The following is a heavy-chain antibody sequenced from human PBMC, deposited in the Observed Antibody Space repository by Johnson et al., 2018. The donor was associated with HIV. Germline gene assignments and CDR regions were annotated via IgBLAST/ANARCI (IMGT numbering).Heavy chain of an antibody. CDR2: ISGSGGST. V-gene: IGHV3-23*04. CDR1: GFTFSHSW. J-gene: IGHJ3*02. CDR3: ARDRRSSFDI. Sequence: EVQLVESGGGLVQPGGSLRLSCAASGFTFSHSWMHWVRQAPGQGLEWVAAISGSGGSTYYADSVKGRFTISRDNSKTTLFLHINRLRAEDTAVYYCARDRRSSFDIWGQGTMVAVSS. D-gene: IGHD6-6*01.